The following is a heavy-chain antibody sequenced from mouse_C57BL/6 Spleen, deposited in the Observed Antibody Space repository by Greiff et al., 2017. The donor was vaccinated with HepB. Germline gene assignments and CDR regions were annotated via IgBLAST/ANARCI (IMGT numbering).Heavy chain of an antibody. D-gene: IGHD4-1*01. CDR3: ARRDWERYYFDY. CDR1: GYAFSSSW. V-gene: IGHV1-82*01. CDR2: IYPGDGDT. Sequence: VQLQQSGPELVKPGASVKISCKASGYAFSSSWMNWVKQRPGKGLEWIGRIYPGDGDTNYNGKFKGKATLTADKSSSTAYMQLSSPTSEDSAVYFCARRDWERYYFDYWGQGTTLTVSS. J-gene: IGHJ2*01.